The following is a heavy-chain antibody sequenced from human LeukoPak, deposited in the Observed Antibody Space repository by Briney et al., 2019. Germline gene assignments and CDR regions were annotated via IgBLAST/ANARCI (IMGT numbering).Heavy chain of an antibody. CDR2: ISYSGSS. CDR3: ARHVTAKFDY. D-gene: IGHD2-21*02. Sequence: SETLSLTCTVSGGSISSYYWSWIRQPPGKGLEWIGYISYSGSSNYNPSLKSRVSISVDTSKNQFSLKLNSVTAADTAVYYCARHVTAKFDYWGQGTLVTVSS. V-gene: IGHV4-59*01. CDR1: GGSISSYY. J-gene: IGHJ4*02.